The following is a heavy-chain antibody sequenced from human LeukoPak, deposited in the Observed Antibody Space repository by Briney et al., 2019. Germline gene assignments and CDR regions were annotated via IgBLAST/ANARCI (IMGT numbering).Heavy chain of an antibody. D-gene: IGHD1-7*01. CDR1: GYTFTAHY. CDR2: INPDSGGT. CDR3: ARDLDNWNYDPFDY. V-gene: IGHV1-2*02. Sequence: ASVTVSCKTSGYTFTAHYLHWVRQAPGQGLQWMGWINPDSGGTNYAQTFQGRVTMSSDTSVDTAYMELTSLTSDDSAVYYCARDLDNWNYDPFDYWGQGTLVTVSS. J-gene: IGHJ4*02.